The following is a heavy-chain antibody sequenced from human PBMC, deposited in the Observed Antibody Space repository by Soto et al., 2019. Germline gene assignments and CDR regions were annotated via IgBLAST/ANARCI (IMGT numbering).Heavy chain of an antibody. CDR1: GFTFGDYA. Sequence: GGSLRLSCTASGFTFGDYAMSWVRQAPGKGLEWVGFIRSKAYGGTTEYAASVKGRFTISRDDSKSIAYLQMNSLKTEDTAVYYCTRSHSSSWYDDYYYYYGMDVWGQGTTVTVSS. CDR3: TRSHSSSWYDDYYYYYGMDV. CDR2: IRSKAYGGTT. V-gene: IGHV3-49*04. J-gene: IGHJ6*02. D-gene: IGHD6-13*01.